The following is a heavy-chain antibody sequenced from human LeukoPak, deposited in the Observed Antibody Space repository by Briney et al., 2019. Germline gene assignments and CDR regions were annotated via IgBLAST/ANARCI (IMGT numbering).Heavy chain of an antibody. Sequence: GGSLRLSGAASGFTFSSYWMSWVRQAPGKGLEWVANIKQDGSEKYYVDSVKGRFTISRDSAKNSLYLQMNSLRAEDTAVYYCARVIWVGEEAFDIWGQGTMVTVSS. J-gene: IGHJ3*02. CDR3: ARVIWVGEEAFDI. CDR1: GFTFSSYW. V-gene: IGHV3-7*01. D-gene: IGHD3-10*01. CDR2: IKQDGSEK.